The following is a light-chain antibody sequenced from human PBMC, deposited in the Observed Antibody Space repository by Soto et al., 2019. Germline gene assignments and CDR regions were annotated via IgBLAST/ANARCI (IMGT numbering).Light chain of an antibody. CDR2: SDD. CDR3: AAWDDNLNGPL. V-gene: IGLV1-44*01. Sequence: QSVLTQPPSLSGTPGQRVTISCSGSTSNIGRYSVNLYQHFPGTAPKILIYSDDERPSGVPDRFSGSKSGTSASLAISGLQSEDEAEDYCAAWDDNLNGPLFGRATKLTVL. J-gene: IGLJ3*02. CDR1: TSNIGRYS.